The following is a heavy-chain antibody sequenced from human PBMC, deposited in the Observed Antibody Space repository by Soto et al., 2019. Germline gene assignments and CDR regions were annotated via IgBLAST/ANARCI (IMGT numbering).Heavy chain of an antibody. V-gene: IGHV3-21*01. CDR2: ISSSSSYI. CDR1: GFTFSSYS. Sequence: EVQLVESGGGLVKPGGSLRISCAASGFTFSSYSMNWVRQAPGKGLEWVSSISSSSSYIYYADSVKGRFTISRDNAKNPLYLQKNSPGTEDTAVYYWARGKAAAPPPSDYWGQGTLVTVSS. D-gene: IGHD6-13*01. CDR3: ARGKAAAPPPSDY. J-gene: IGHJ4*02.